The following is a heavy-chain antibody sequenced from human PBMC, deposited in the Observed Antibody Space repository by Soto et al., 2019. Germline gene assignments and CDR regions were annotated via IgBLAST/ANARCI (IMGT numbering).Heavy chain of an antibody. Sequence: SETLSLTCTVSGGSISSGGYYWSWIRQHPGKGLEWIGYIYYSGITYYNPSLKSRVTISVDTSKNQFTLQLSSVTAADTAVYYCATSYGNAWYTDWGQGTQVTVSS. CDR1: GGSISSGGYY. D-gene: IGHD6-13*01. V-gene: IGHV4-31*03. CDR3: ATSYGNAWYTD. CDR2: IYYSGIT. J-gene: IGHJ4*02.